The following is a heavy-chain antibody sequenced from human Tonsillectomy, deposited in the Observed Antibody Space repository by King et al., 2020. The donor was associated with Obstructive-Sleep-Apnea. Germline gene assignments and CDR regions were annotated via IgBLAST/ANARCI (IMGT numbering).Heavy chain of an antibody. CDR3: ARIRYYYDSSGYYSVYFDH. Sequence: TLKESGPVLVKPPETLTLTCTVSGFSLSNGRMGVSWIRQPPGKALEWLAHIFSNDEKSYSTSLRSRLPITKDTAKSQVVLTMTNMDPVDTATYYCARIRYYYDSSGYYSVYFDHWGQGALVTVSS. D-gene: IGHD3-22*01. CDR1: GFSLSNGRMG. V-gene: IGHV2-26*01. CDR2: IFSNDEK. J-gene: IGHJ4*02.